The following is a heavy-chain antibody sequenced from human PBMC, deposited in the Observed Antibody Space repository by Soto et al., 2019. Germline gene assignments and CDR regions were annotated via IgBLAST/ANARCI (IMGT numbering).Heavy chain of an antibody. Sequence: ASVKVSCKASGVTFSSYAISWVRQAPGQGLERMGGIIPIFGTANYAQKFQGRVTITADESTSTAYMELSSLRSEDTAVYYCARHRRYSSGWFAPHYYYYGMDVWGQGTTVTVSS. V-gene: IGHV1-69*13. D-gene: IGHD6-19*01. J-gene: IGHJ6*02. CDR2: IIPIFGTA. CDR3: ARHRRYSSGWFAPHYYYYGMDV. CDR1: GVTFSSYA.